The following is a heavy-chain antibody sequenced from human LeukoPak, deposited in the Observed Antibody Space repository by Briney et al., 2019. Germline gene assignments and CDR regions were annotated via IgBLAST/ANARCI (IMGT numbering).Heavy chain of an antibody. CDR2: IYHSGST. V-gene: IGHV4-30-2*01. D-gene: IGHD2-21*02. J-gene: IGHJ6*02. Sequence: SETLSLTYAVSGGSISSGGYSWSWIRQPPGKGLEWIGYIYHSGSTYYNPSLKSRVTISVDRSKNQFSLKLSSVTAADTAVYYCARVTPDYYYYGMDVWGQGTTVTVSS. CDR3: ARVTPDYYYYGMDV. CDR1: GGSISSGGYS.